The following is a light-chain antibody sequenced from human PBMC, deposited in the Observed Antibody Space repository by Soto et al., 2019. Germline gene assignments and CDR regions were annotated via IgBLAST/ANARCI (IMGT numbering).Light chain of an antibody. CDR2: ENN. Sequence: QSVLTQPPSVSAAPGQKVTISCSGSSSNIGNNYVSWYQQLPGTAPKLLIYENNKRPSVIPDRFSGSKSGTSATLGITGLQTGDEADYYCGTWDSSLSAGRVFGGGTKLTVL. V-gene: IGLV1-51*02. J-gene: IGLJ3*02. CDR1: SSNIGNNY. CDR3: GTWDSSLSAGRV.